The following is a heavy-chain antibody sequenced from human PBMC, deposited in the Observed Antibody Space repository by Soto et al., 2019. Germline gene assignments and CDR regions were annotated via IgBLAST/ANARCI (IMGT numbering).Heavy chain of an antibody. Sequence: GASVKVSCKASGYTFTSYGISCVLQAPGQGLEWMGWISAYNGNTNYAQKLQGRVTMTTDTSTSTAYMELRSLRSDDTAVYYCARDKNDFWSGWPPDVWGQGTTVTVS. J-gene: IGHJ6*02. V-gene: IGHV1-18*04. CDR3: ARDKNDFWSGWPPDV. D-gene: IGHD3-3*01. CDR2: ISAYNGNT. CDR1: GYTFTSYG.